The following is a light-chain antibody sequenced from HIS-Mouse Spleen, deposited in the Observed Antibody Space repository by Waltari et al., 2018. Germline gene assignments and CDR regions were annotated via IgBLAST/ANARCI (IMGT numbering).Light chain of an antibody. Sequence: QSALTQPASVSGSPGQSITISCTGTSSDVGGYNDVSWYQQNPGKAPKLMIYDVSNRPSGLSNRFSGSKSGNTASLTISGLQAEDEADYYCSSYTSSSTLVVFGGGTKLTVL. CDR2: DVS. J-gene: IGLJ2*01. CDR1: SSDVGGYND. V-gene: IGLV2-14*03. CDR3: SSYTSSSTLVV.